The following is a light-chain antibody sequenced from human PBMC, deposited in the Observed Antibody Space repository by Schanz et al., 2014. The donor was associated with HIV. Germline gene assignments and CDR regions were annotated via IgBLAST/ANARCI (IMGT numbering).Light chain of an antibody. Sequence: QSVLAQPPSVSGAPGQRVTISCTGSSSNIGADYDVHWYQLLPGTAPKLLIFDNTNRPSGVPARFSGSKSGSSAYLAVSGLQSHDVADYYCAAWDDRLRGRVFGGGTKLTVL. J-gene: IGLJ3*02. V-gene: IGLV1-40*01. CDR3: AAWDDRLRGRV. CDR1: SSNIGADYD. CDR2: DNT.